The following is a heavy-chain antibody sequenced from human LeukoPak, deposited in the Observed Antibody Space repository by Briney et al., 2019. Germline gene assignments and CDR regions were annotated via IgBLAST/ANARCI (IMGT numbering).Heavy chain of an antibody. Sequence: SETLSLTCTVSGGSISSYYWSWIRQPAGKGLEWIGRIYYSGSTYYNPSLKSRVTIPVDTSKNQFSLKLSSVTAADTAVYYCASRNWNYVGYWGQGTLVTVSS. CDR2: IYYSGST. CDR3: ASRNWNYVGY. D-gene: IGHD1-20*01. CDR1: GGSISSYY. V-gene: IGHV4-59*05. J-gene: IGHJ4*02.